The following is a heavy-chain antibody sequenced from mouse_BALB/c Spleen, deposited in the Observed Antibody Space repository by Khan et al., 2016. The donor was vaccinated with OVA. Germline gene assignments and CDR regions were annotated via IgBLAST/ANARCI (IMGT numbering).Heavy chain of an antibody. CDR1: GYTFTYYV. D-gene: IGHD2-3*01. CDR3: ARGDGYYVNVDY. CDR2: IYPGSDNA. V-gene: IGHV1-81*01. J-gene: IGHJ2*01. Sequence: QVRLQQSGPELVKPGASVKMSCKASGYTFTYYVITWVKQRTGQGLEWIGEIYPGSDNAYYNERFKGKATLTADKSSNTTHMQLSSLTSEDSAVYFCARGDGYYVNVDYWGQGTTLTVSS.